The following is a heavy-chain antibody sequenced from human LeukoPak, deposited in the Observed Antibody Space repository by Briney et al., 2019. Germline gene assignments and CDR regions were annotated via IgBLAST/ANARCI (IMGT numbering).Heavy chain of an antibody. D-gene: IGHD3-10*01. V-gene: IGHV1-2*02. CDR2: INPNSGGT. CDR1: GYTFTGYY. J-gene: IGHJ4*02. Sequence: RASAKVSCKAAGYTFTGYYMHWVRRAPGQGLEWMGWINPNSGGTNYAQKYQGRVTMTRDTSISTAYMELSRLRSDDTAVYYCARERTLVLLWFGETSNQFDYWGQGTLVTVSS. CDR3: ARERTLVLLWFGETSNQFDY.